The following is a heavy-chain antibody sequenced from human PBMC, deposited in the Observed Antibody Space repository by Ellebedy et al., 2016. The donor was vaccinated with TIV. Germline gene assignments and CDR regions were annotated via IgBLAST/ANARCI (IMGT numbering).Heavy chain of an antibody. CDR3: ARQRFIVVVSAAPGGWFDP. CDR1: GGSISSSNYY. V-gene: IGHV4-39*01. J-gene: IGHJ5*02. CDR2: IDYSGST. Sequence: MPSETLSLTCTVSGGSISSSNYYWDWIRQPSGKGLEWIGSIDYSGSTYYNPSLKSRVTISVDTSKNQFSLKLSSVTAADTAVYYCARQRFIVVVSAAPGGWFDPWGQGTLVTVSS. D-gene: IGHD2-2*01.